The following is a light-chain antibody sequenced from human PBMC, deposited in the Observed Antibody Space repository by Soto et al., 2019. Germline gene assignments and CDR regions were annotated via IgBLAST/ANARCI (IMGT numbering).Light chain of an antibody. CDR3: RQYSSYCT. J-gene: IGKJ1*01. CDR2: DAS. CDR1: QSISSW. V-gene: IGKV1-5*01. Sequence: DIEITQSPSTLSASVGDRVTITCRASQSISSWLAWYQQKPGKAPKVLSVDASGSEIGVRSRFSGCGSGTDFTITILSLEHYEFASYYRRQYSSYCTFGQGTRVDI.